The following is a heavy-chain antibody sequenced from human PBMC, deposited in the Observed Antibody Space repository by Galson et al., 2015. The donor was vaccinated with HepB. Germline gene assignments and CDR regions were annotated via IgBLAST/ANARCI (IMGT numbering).Heavy chain of an antibody. CDR3: ASGYYGSGSLPYYFDY. CDR2: ISSSSSYI. V-gene: IGHV3-21*01. D-gene: IGHD3-10*01. J-gene: IGHJ4*02. Sequence: SLRLSCAASGFTFSSYSMNWVRQAPGKGLEWVSSISSSSSYIYYADSVKGRFTISRDNAKNSLYLQMNSLRAEDTAVYYCASGYYGSGSLPYYFDYWGQGTLVTVSS. CDR1: GFTFSSYS.